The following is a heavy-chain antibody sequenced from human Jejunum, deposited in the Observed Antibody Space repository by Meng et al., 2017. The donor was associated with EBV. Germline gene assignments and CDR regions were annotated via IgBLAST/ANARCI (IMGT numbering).Heavy chain of an antibody. V-gene: IGHV4-4*03. CDR1: TDFISSYEW. D-gene: IGHD1-14*01. J-gene: IGHJ4*02. CDR2: INQVGST. Sequence: QVLLKESGPGLVKPPGTLSLTCAVSTDFISSYEWWSWVRQPPGKGLEWLGEINQVGSTYYNPSLKSRVTISIDTSKRQFSLRLNSMTAADTAVYYCARASSERLLDYWGQGTLVTASS. CDR3: ARASSERLLDY.